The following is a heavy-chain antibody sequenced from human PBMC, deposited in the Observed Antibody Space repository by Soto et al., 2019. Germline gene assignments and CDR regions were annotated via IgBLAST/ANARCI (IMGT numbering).Heavy chain of an antibody. Sequence: PGESLKISCKGSGYSFSTYWIGWVRQMPGKGLEWMGIIYPGDSDTRYNPSFQGQVSISADKSISTAYLQWSSLKASDTAMYYCARFPLTGHQAHDYWGQGTLVTVSS. CDR3: ARFPLTGHQAHDY. CDR1: GYSFSTYW. CDR2: IYPGDSDT. D-gene: IGHD3-9*01. J-gene: IGHJ4*02. V-gene: IGHV5-51*01.